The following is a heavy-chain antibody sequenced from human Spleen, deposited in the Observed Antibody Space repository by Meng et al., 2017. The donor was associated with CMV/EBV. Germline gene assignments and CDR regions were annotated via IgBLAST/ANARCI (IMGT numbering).Heavy chain of an antibody. D-gene: IGHD2-15*01. CDR2: IADDGNND. J-gene: IGHJ6*02. V-gene: IGHV3-30*04. CDR3: ARGDVDYSTPPRGMDC. Sequence: GESLKISCAASGFTFSSYAMHWVRQAPGKGLEWVAIIADDGNNDSYADSVKGRCTISRDNSKNTLFLPMDSLRAEDSAVYYCARGDVDYSTPPRGMDCLGQGTTVTFSS. CDR1: GFTFSSYA.